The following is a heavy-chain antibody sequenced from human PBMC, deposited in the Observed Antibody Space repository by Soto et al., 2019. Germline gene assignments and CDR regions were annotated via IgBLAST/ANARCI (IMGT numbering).Heavy chain of an antibody. CDR3: AKAYGDYVGNFDC. CDR2: ISGGGGGS. D-gene: IGHD4-17*01. Sequence: PGGSLRLSCAASGFNFITYSLSWVRQAPGKGLERVSAISGGGGGSYYADSVRGRLTISRDNSKNTLYLQMNSLRAEDTAVYYCAKAYGDYVGNFDCWGQGTPVTVSS. CDR1: GFNFITYS. V-gene: IGHV3-23*01. J-gene: IGHJ4*02.